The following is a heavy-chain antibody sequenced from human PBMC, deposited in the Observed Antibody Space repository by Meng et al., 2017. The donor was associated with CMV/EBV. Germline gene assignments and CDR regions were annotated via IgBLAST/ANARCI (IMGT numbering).Heavy chain of an antibody. D-gene: IGHD5-24*01. Sequence: ESLKISCAASGFTVSSNYMSWVRQAPGKGLEWVSVIYSGGSTYHADSVKGRFTISRDNSKNTLYLQMNSLRAEDTAVYYCARELRDDYTWGFFDYWGQGTLVTVSS. J-gene: IGHJ4*02. V-gene: IGHV3-53*05. CDR3: ARELRDDYTWGFFDY. CDR2: IYSGGST. CDR1: GFTVSSNY.